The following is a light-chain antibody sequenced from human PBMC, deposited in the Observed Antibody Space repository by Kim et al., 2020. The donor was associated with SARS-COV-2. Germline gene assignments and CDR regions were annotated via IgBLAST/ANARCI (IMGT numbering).Light chain of an antibody. CDR1: SGSIASNY. CDR3: QSYDSSNWV. J-gene: IGLJ3*02. Sequence: GKTVTTSCTRSSGSIASNYVQWYQQRPGSSPTPVIYEDNQRPSGVPDRFSGSIDSSSNSASLTISGLKTEDEADYYCQSYDSSNWVFGGGTQLTVL. CDR2: EDN. V-gene: IGLV6-57*01.